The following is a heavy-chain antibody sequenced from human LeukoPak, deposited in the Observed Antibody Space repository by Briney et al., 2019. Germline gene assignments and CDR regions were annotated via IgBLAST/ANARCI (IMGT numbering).Heavy chain of an antibody. CDR2: IYYSGST. CDR3: ARHEASVGPLLYYYYYMDV. Sequence: SETLSLTCTVSGGSISSSSYYWGWIRQPPGKGLEWIGSIYYSGSTYYNPSLKSRVTISVDTSKNQFSLKLSSVTAADTAVYYCARHEASVGPLLYYYYYMDVWAKGATVTVSS. D-gene: IGHD4-23*01. CDR1: GGSISSSSYY. V-gene: IGHV4-39*01. J-gene: IGHJ6*03.